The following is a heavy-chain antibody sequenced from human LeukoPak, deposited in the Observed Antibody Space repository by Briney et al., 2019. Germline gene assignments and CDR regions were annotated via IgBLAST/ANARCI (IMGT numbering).Heavy chain of an antibody. CDR2: ISGSGGST. CDR3: AKGEWELLTYFDY. J-gene: IGHJ4*02. CDR1: GGSISSYY. Sequence: ETLSLTCTVSGGSISSYYWSWIRQPPGKGLEWVSAISGSGGSTYYADSVKGRFTISRDNSKNTLYLQMNSLRAEDTAVYYCAKGEWELLTYFDYWGQGTLVTVSS. D-gene: IGHD1-26*01. V-gene: IGHV3-23*01.